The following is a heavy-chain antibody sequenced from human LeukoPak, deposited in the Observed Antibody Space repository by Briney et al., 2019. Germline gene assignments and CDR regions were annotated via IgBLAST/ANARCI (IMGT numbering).Heavy chain of an antibody. Sequence: SGPTLVKPTQTLTLTCTFSGFSLSNSGVGVGWIRQPPGKALEWLALIYWDDDKRYSPSLKSRLTITKDTSKNQVVLTMTNMDPVDTATYYCARKQWLANFDYWGQGTLVTVSS. CDR3: ARKQWLANFDY. J-gene: IGHJ4*02. D-gene: IGHD6-19*01. V-gene: IGHV2-5*02. CDR2: IYWDDDK. CDR1: GFSLSNSGVG.